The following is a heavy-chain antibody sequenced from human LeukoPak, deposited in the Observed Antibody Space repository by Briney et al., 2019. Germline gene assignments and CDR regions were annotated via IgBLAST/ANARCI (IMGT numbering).Heavy chain of an antibody. Sequence: GGSLRLSCAASGFTFSSYEMNWVRQAPGKGLEWVSYISSSGSTIYYADSVKGRFTISRDNAKNSLYLQMNSLGAEDTAVYYCARGPGIAAAGTGYWGQGTLVTVSS. D-gene: IGHD6-13*01. CDR3: ARGPGIAAAGTGY. J-gene: IGHJ4*02. V-gene: IGHV3-48*03. CDR1: GFTFSSYE. CDR2: ISSSGSTI.